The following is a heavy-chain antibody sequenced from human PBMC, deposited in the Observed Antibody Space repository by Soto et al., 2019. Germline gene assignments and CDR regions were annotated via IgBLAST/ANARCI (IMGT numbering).Heavy chain of an antibody. Sequence: GESLKISCKGSGYSFTSYWIGWVRQMPGKGLEWMGIIYPGDSDTRYSPSFQGQVTISADKSISTAYPQWSSLKASDTAMYYCARSGYQTSRLGHYYYGMDVWGQGTTVTVSS. CDR1: GYSFTSYW. V-gene: IGHV5-51*01. J-gene: IGHJ6*02. CDR2: IYPGDSDT. D-gene: IGHD3-22*01. CDR3: ARSGYQTSRLGHYYYGMDV.